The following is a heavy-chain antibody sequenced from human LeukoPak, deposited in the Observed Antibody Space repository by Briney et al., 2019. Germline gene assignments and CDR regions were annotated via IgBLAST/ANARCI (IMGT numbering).Heavy chain of an antibody. CDR2: IYHSGST. J-gene: IGHJ3*02. CDR3: ARHARYGGNSRAFDI. CDR1: GGSISSSNW. D-gene: IGHD4-23*01. V-gene: IGHV4-4*02. Sequence: SGTLSLTCAVSGGSISSSNWWSWVRQPPGKGLAWIGEIYHSGSTNYNPSLKSRVTISVDKSKNQFSLKLSSVTAADTAVYYCARHARYGGNSRAFDIWGQGTMVTVSS.